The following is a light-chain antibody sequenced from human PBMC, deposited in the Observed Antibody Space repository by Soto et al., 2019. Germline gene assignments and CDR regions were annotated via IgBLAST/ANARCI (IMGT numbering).Light chain of an antibody. CDR1: QSIGGW. Sequence: DIQMTQSPSTLSASVGDRVTITCRASQSIGGWLAWYQQRPGKAPRLLIYDASSVESGVPSRFSGSRSGTKFTLAISSLQTEDFANYYCQHYHSYPYTFGQGTRLETK. CDR2: DAS. CDR3: QHYHSYPYT. V-gene: IGKV1-5*01. J-gene: IGKJ5*01.